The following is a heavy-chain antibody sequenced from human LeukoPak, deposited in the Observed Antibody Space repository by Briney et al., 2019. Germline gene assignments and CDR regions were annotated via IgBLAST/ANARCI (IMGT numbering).Heavy chain of an antibody. Sequence: AGGSLRLSCAASGFTFSSYAMSWVRQAPGKGLEWVSAISGSGGSTYYADSVKGRYTISRDNSKNTLYLQMNSLRAEDTAVYYCTGVTMIVVASLDAFDIWGQGTMVTVSS. V-gene: IGHV3-23*01. D-gene: IGHD3-22*01. CDR3: TGVTMIVVASLDAFDI. J-gene: IGHJ3*02. CDR2: ISGSGGST. CDR1: GFTFSSYA.